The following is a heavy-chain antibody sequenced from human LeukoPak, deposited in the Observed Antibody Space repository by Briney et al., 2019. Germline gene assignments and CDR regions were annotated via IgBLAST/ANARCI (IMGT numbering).Heavy chain of an antibody. CDR3: ATQSITLVVVISPFDY. V-gene: IGHV3-48*03. CDR2: IGSSGTTI. CDR1: GFPFSIYE. D-gene: IGHD3-22*01. Sequence: GGSLRLSCAVSGFPFSIYEMNWVRQAPGKGLEWVSNIGSSGTTIYYADSVRGRFSISRDNAKSSLYLQMNSLRVEDTAVYYCATQSITLVVVISPFDYWGQGTLVTVSS. J-gene: IGHJ4*02.